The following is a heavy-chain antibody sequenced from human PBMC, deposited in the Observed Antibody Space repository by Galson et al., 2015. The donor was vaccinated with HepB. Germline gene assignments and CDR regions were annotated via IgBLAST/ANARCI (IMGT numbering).Heavy chain of an antibody. Sequence: SVKVSCKASGYTFTSYGISWVRQAPGQGLEWMGWISAYNGNTNYTQKLQGRVTMTTDTSTSTAYMELRSLRSDDTAVYYCAVLPIVVPAAMQGGESGYASIGMDVWGQGTTVTVSS. V-gene: IGHV1-18*04. CDR1: GYTFTSYG. D-gene: IGHD2-2*01. CDR3: AVLPIVVPAAMQGGESGYASIGMDV. CDR2: ISAYNGNT. J-gene: IGHJ6*02.